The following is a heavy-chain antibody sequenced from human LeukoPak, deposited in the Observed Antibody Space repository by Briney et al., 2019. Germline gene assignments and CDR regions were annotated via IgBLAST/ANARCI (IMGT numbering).Heavy chain of an antibody. CDR3: GRGHYYAMDV. CDR2: IDCDGSNT. V-gene: IGHV3-74*01. Sequence: GGSLRLSCASAGFTSRCYWMHLVRQGPGRGLVWIYRIDCDGSNTTYADSVKGRFTISRENAKNTLYLQMNSLRAEVTAVYYCGRGHYYAMDVWGQGTTVTVSS. J-gene: IGHJ6*02. CDR1: GFTSRCYW.